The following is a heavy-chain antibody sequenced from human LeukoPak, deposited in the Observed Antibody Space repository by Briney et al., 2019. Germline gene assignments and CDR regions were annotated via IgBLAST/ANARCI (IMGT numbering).Heavy chain of an antibody. CDR1: GFTVRSNY. CDR2: MYSGGST. V-gene: IGHV3-53*01. CDR3: ARDRDSSSWYGY. D-gene: IGHD6-13*01. J-gene: IGHJ4*02. Sequence: TGGSLRLSCEASGFTVRSNYMSWVRQAPGKGLEWVSVMYSGGSTYYADSMKGRFTISRDNSKNTLYLQMNSLRVEDTAVYYCARDRDSSSWYGYWGQGTLVTVSS.